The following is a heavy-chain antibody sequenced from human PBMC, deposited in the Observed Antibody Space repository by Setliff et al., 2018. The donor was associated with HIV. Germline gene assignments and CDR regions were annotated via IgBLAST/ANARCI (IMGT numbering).Heavy chain of an antibody. CDR1: GFTFINYA. V-gene: IGHV3-23*01. J-gene: IGHJ2*01. CDR3: AKAGPGDWYFDL. CDR2: ISGNGGST. D-gene: IGHD3-10*01. Sequence: GGSLRLSCAASGFTFINYAMSWVRQPPGKGLEWVSTISGNGGSTTYADSVKGRFTISRDNSQNTLYVQMNILRVEDAAIYYCAKAGPGDWYFDLWGRGTLVTVSS.